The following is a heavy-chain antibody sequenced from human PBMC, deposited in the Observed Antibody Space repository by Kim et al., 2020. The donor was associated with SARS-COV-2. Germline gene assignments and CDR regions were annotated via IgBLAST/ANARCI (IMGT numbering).Heavy chain of an antibody. Sequence: GESLKISCKGSGYSFTSYWIGWVRQMPGKGLEWMGIIYPGDSDTRYSPSFQGQVTISADKSISTAYLQWSSLKASDTAMYYCARRHGDTHWLLYTVFDYWGQGTLVTVSS. CDR2: IYPGDSDT. CDR3: ARRHGDTHWLLYTVFDY. CDR1: GYSFTSYW. D-gene: IGHD3-9*01. V-gene: IGHV5-51*01. J-gene: IGHJ4*02.